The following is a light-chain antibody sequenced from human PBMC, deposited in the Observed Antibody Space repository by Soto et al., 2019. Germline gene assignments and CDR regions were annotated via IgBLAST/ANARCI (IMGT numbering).Light chain of an antibody. CDR3: SSHTSTSTLAV. CDR1: SSDVGGYNY. V-gene: IGLV2-14*03. CDR2: DVN. Sequence: QSALTQPASVSGSPGQSITISCTGTSSDVGGYNYVSWYQQHPGKAPKLMIYDVNNRPSGVSNRFSGSKSGNTASLTISGLQAEDEADYYCSSHTSTSTLAVFGGGTKLTVL. J-gene: IGLJ2*01.